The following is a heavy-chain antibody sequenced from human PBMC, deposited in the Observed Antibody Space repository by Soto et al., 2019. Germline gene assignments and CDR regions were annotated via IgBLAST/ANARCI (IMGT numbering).Heavy chain of an antibody. CDR3: ARVKRSVEYYYDSSGPAYYFDY. J-gene: IGHJ4*02. D-gene: IGHD3-22*01. Sequence: GGSLRLSCAASGFTFSSYWMSWVRQAPGKGLEWVANIKQDGSEKYYVDSVKGRFTISRDNAKNSLYLQMNSLRAEDTAVYYCARVKRSVEYYYDSSGPAYYFDYWGQGTLVTVSS. V-gene: IGHV3-7*01. CDR2: IKQDGSEK. CDR1: GFTFSSYW.